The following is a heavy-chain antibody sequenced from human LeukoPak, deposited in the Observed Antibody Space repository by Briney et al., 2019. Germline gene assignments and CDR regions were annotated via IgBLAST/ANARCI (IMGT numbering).Heavy chain of an antibody. CDR2: INPNSGST. CDR3: ARGSRTKSGSKVPSDY. Sequence: ASVKVSCKASGYTFTDYYIHWVRQAPGEGLQWMGWINPNSGSTNYAQRFQDRVTMTRDTSITTVYMEVSRLTSDDTAVYYCARGSRTKSGSKVPSDYWGQGTLVTVSS. D-gene: IGHD2-2*01. CDR1: GYTFTDYY. J-gene: IGHJ4*02. V-gene: IGHV1-2*02.